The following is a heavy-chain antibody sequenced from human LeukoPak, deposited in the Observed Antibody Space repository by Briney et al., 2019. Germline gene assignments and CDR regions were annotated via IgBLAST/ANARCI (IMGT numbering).Heavy chain of an antibody. CDR1: GYSISSGYY. CDR3: ARASGSYGSRSYYYYGMDV. D-gene: IGHD3-10*01. V-gene: IGHV4-38-2*01. Sequence: KPSETLSLTCAVSGYSISSGYYWGWIRQPPGKGLEWIGSIFHSGSTYYNPSLKSRVNMSVDTSKNQISLKLSSVTAADTAVYYCARASGSYGSRSYYYYGMDVWGKGTTVTVSS. J-gene: IGHJ6*04. CDR2: IFHSGST.